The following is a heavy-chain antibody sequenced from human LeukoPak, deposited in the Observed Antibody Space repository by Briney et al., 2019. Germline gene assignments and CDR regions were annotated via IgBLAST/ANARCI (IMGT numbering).Heavy chain of an antibody. J-gene: IGHJ4*02. CDR1: GGSISSSSYC. Sequence: SETLSLTCTVSGGSISSSSYCWGWVRQPPGEGLEWIGSIYYSGSTYYNPSLKSRVTISVDTSKNQFSLKLSSVTAADTAVYYCARLIVVVPAAIDYWGQGTLVTVSS. CDR2: IYYSGST. CDR3: ARLIVVVPAAIDY. D-gene: IGHD2-2*01. V-gene: IGHV4-39*01.